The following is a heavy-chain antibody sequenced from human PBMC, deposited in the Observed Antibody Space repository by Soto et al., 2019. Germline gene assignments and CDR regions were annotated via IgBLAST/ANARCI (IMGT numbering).Heavy chain of an antibody. V-gene: IGHV1-69*01. CDR1: GGTFTSYA. J-gene: IGHJ4*02. CDR3: ARSNSGCSGSWGY. CDR2: IIPLFGSA. Sequence: QVLLVQSGAEVKKPGSSVRVSCKASGTSGGTFTSYAITWVRQAPGQGLEWVGGIIPLFGSANYAQSFQGRVTITADESTSTVYMDLSGLKSDDTAVYYCARSNSGCSGSWGYWGQGTLVAVSS. D-gene: IGHD6-19*01.